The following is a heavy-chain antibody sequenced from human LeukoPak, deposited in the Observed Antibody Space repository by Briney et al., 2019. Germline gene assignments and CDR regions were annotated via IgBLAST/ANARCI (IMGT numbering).Heavy chain of an antibody. CDR3: ARTDYGDDLLGDY. CDR1: GGSISSSSYY. J-gene: IGHJ4*02. Sequence: ASETLSLTCTASGGSISSSSYYWGWIRQPPGKGLEWIGSIYYSGSTYYNPSLKSRVTISVDTSKNQFSLKLSSVTAADTAVYYCARTDYGDDLLGDYWGQGTLVTVSS. CDR2: IYYSGST. D-gene: IGHD4-17*01. V-gene: IGHV4-39*01.